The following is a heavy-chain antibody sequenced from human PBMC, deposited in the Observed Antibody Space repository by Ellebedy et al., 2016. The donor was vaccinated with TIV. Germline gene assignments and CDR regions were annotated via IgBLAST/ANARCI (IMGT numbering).Heavy chain of an antibody. CDR3: ASIGDRSYYYGMDV. CDR2: INHSGST. CDR1: GGSIRSADYF. V-gene: IGHV4-34*01. D-gene: IGHD4-17*01. J-gene: IGHJ6*02. Sequence: SETLSLXCIVSGGSIRSADYFWSWIRQPPGKGLEWIGEINHSGSTNYNPSLTSRVTISVDTSKNQFSLKLSSVTAADTAVYYCASIGDRSYYYGMDVWGQGTTVTVSS.